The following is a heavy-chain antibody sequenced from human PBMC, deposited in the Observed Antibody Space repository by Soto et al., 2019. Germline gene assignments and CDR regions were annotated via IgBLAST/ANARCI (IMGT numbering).Heavy chain of an antibody. J-gene: IGHJ6*02. D-gene: IGHD6-19*01. CDR1: GGTFSSYA. V-gene: IGHV1-69*13. Sequence: SVKVSCKXSGGTFSSYAISWVRQAPGQGLEWMGGIIPIFGTANYAQKFQGRVTITADESTSTAYMELSSLRSEDTAVYYCARDPYHAVAGTTTANYYYGMDVWGQGTTVTVSS. CDR2: IIPIFGTA. CDR3: ARDPYHAVAGTTTANYYYGMDV.